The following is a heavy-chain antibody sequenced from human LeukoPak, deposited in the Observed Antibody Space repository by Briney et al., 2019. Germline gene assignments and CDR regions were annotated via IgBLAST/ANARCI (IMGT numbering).Heavy chain of an antibody. CDR1: GYTFTSYG. CDR3: ARVGARYCSSTSCYLCDY. CDR2: ISAYNGNT. D-gene: IGHD2-2*01. V-gene: IGHV1-18*01. J-gene: IGHJ4*02. Sequence: ASVKVSCKASGYTFTSYGISWVRQAPGQGLEWMGWISAYNGNTNYAQKLQGRVTMTTDTSTSTAYMELRSLRSDDTAVYYCARVGARYCSSTSCYLCDYWGQGTLVTVSS.